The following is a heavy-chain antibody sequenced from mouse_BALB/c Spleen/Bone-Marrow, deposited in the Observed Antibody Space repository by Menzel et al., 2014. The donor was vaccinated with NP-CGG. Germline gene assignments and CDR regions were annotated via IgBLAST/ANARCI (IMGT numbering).Heavy chain of an antibody. V-gene: IGHV1-77*01. CDR3: AREEVRRLAWFAY. Sequence: VQLQQSGAELARPGASVKLSCKASGYTFTDYYMNWVKQRTGQGLEWIGEIYPGSGNTYYNEKFRGKATLTADKSSSTVYTQLSSLTSEDSAVYFCAREEVRRLAWFAYWGQGTLATVSA. CDR2: IYPGSGNT. J-gene: IGHJ3*01. CDR1: GYTFTDYY.